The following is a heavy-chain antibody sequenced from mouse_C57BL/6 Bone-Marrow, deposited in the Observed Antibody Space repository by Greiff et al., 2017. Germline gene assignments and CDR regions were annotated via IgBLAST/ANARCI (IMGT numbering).Heavy chain of an antibody. CDR2: ISSGGSYT. J-gene: IGHJ2*01. CDR1: GFTFSSYG. D-gene: IGHD5-1-1*01. Sequence: EVQLVESGGDLVKPGGSLKLSCAASGFTFSSYGMSWVRQTPDKRLEWVANISSGGSYTYYPDSVKGRFTISRDNAKKTLYLKMSSMKAEDTAMYYCARRGYLLDYWGQGTTLTVSS. V-gene: IGHV5-6*01. CDR3: ARRGYLLDY.